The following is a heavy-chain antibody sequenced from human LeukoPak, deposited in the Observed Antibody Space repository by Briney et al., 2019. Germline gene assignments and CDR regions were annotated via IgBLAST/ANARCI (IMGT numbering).Heavy chain of an antibody. D-gene: IGHD5-18*01. CDR3: ARDEVATAMVNPFDY. Sequence: ASVKVSFKASGCTFTSYAINWVRQAPGQGLEWMGWISSYNDNTNYAQKLQGRVTMTTDTYPSTAYKELRSLRSDDRAVYYCARDEVATAMVNPFDYWGQGTLVSVSS. CDR1: GCTFTSYA. J-gene: IGHJ4*02. CDR2: ISSYNDNT. V-gene: IGHV1-18*01.